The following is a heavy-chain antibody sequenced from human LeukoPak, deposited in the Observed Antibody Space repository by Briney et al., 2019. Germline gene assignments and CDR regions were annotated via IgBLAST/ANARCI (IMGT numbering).Heavy chain of an antibody. CDR2: ISSSSSTI. CDR3: ARDPAYYYGSGSYFRFDP. D-gene: IGHD3-10*01. V-gene: IGHV3-48*04. Sequence: GGSLRLSCAASGFTFSSYSMNWVRQAPGKGLEWVSYISSSSSTIYHADSVKGRFTISRDNAKNSLYLQMNSLRAEDTAVYYCARDPAYYYGSGSYFRFDPWGQGTLVTVSS. CDR1: GFTFSSYS. J-gene: IGHJ5*02.